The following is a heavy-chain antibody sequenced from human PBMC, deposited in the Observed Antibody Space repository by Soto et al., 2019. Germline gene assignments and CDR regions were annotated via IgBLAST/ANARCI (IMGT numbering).Heavy chain of an antibody. CDR2: IIPIFGTA. D-gene: IGHD1-26*01. J-gene: IGHJ6*02. Sequence: NLARKAAGGALSSYAIGCVRQAHGQGLEWMGGIIPIFGTANYAQKFQGRVTITADKSTSTAYMELSSLRSEDTAVYYCARDRIVGATTYYYGMDVWGQGPTVTVSS. CDR1: GGALSSYA. V-gene: IGHV1-69*06. CDR3: ARDRIVGATTYYYGMDV.